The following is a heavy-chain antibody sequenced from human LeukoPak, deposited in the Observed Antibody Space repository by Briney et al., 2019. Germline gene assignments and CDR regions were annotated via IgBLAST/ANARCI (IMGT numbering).Heavy chain of an antibody. CDR2: ISAFNGNT. V-gene: IGHV1-18*01. CDR1: GYAFNKYG. D-gene: IGHD3-22*01. Sequence: ASVNVSCKASGYAFNKYGISWVRQAPGQGLEWMGWISAFNGNTKYAQKVQGRVTMTTDTSTSSAYMELRSLRSDDTALYYCARELIYYDSTDKALTAFEVWGHGTMVTVSS. CDR3: ARELIYYDSTDKALTAFEV. J-gene: IGHJ3*01.